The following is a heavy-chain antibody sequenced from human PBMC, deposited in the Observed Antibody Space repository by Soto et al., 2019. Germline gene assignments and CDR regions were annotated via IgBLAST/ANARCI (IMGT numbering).Heavy chain of an antibody. V-gene: IGHV1-2*02. J-gene: IGHJ5*02. CDR2: INPNSGGT. Sequence: QVQLVQAGAEVKQPGASVKVSCKASGYTFTGYYMHWVRQAPGQGLEWMGWINPNSGGTNYAKKFQGRVTMTRDTSISTAYLELSRLRSDDTAVYYCARVGCSSTSCYRRGWFDPWGQGTLVTVSS. D-gene: IGHD2-2*02. CDR1: GYTFTGYY. CDR3: ARVGCSSTSCYRRGWFDP.